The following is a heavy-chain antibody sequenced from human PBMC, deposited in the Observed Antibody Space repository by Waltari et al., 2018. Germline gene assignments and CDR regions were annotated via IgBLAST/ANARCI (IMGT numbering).Heavy chain of an antibody. V-gene: IGHV4-38-2*02. D-gene: IGHD1-1*01. CDR3: AGQPIEGNLPDWFDP. J-gene: IGHJ5*02. Sequence: QVQLQQSGPGLVKPSETLSLTCTVSGYSISNVYYWGWIRQPPGKGLEWIGSIHHGGSADYNPTLNGRVTISLETSKNQFSLKLTSVAATDTAIYYCAGQPIEGNLPDWFDPWGQGTLVTVSS. CDR1: GYSISNVYY. CDR2: IHHGGSA.